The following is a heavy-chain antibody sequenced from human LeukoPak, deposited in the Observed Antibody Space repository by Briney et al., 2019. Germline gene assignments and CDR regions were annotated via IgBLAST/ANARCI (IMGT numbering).Heavy chain of an antibody. D-gene: IGHD2-2*01. J-gene: IGHJ3*02. Sequence: ASVKVSCKASGYTFTGYYMHWVRQAPGQGLEWMGWINPNSGGTNYAQKFQGRVTMTRDTSISTAYMELSRLRSDDTAVCYCASSFIVVVPAASPYDAFDIWGQGTMVTVSS. CDR1: GYTFTGYY. V-gene: IGHV1-2*02. CDR2: INPNSGGT. CDR3: ASSFIVVVPAASPYDAFDI.